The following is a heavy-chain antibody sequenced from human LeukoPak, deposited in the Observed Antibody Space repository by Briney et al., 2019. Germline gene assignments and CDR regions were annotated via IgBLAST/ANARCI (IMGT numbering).Heavy chain of an antibody. CDR3: ARRTYSSGGIDY. Sequence: PSETLSLTCTVSGGSISSSSYYWGWIRQPPGKGLEWIGSIYYSGSTNYNPSLKSRVTMSVDTSKNQFSLKLSSVTAADTAVYYCARRTYSSGGIDYWGQGTLVTVSS. J-gene: IGHJ4*02. D-gene: IGHD6-19*01. CDR2: IYYSGST. CDR1: GGSISSSSYY. V-gene: IGHV4-39*07.